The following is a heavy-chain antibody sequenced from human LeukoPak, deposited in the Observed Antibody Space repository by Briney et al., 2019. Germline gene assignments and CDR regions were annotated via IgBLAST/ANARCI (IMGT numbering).Heavy chain of an antibody. D-gene: IGHD6-6*01. V-gene: IGHV3-7*01. CDR3: ARIGYSSSSFDY. CDR1: GFTFSNYW. CDR2: INQDGSVK. J-gene: IGHJ4*02. Sequence: GGSLRLSCAASGFTFSNYWMSWVRQAPGKGLEWVANINQDGSVKYYVDSLKGRFTISRDNAKNSVFLHMISLRAEDTAVYYCARIGYSSSSFDYWGQGTLVTVSS.